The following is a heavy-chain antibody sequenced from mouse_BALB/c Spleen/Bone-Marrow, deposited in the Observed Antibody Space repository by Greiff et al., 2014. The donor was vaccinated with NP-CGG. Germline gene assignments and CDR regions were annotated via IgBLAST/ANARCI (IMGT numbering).Heavy chain of an antibody. V-gene: IGHV1-66*01. CDR2: IFPGSGNT. D-gene: IGHD1-1*01. J-gene: IGHJ4*01. CDR3: ARGRFTTVVATGAMDY. CDR1: GYSFTSYY. Sequence: VQLQQSGPELVKPGASVKISCKASGYSFTSYYIHWVKQRPGQGLEWIGWIFPGSGNTKYSEKFKGKATLTADTSSSTAYMQLSSLTSEDSAVYFCARGRFTTVVATGAMDYWGQGTSVTVSS.